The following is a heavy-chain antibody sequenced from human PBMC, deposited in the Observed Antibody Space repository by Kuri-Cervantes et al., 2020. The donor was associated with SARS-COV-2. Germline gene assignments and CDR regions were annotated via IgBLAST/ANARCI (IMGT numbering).Heavy chain of an antibody. J-gene: IGHJ6*02. CDR1: GYTFTSYA. V-gene: IGHV1-2*02. CDR3: ARDGYCSSTSCPYYGMDV. Sequence: ASVKVSCKASGYTFTSYAMNWVRQAPGQGLEWMGWINPNGGGTNYAQKFQGRVTMTRDTSISTAYMELSRLRSDDTAVYYCARDGYCSSTSCPYYGMDVWGQGTTVTVSS. CDR2: INPNGGGT. D-gene: IGHD2-2*01.